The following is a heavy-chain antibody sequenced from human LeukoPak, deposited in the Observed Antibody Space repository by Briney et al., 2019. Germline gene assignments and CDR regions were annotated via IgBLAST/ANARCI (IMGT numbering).Heavy chain of an antibody. D-gene: IGHD2-15*01. J-gene: IGHJ3*02. CDR1: EFTFPMYW. CDR3: ARHRSGGSQDDAFDI. CDR2: IKQDGSEK. V-gene: IGHV3-7*01. Sequence: GGSLRLSCAASEFTFPMYWMTWVRQAPGKGLEWVADIKQDGSEKYYVDSVKGRFTISRQNAKNSLFLQMNSLRAEDTVVYYCARHRSGGSQDDAFDIWGQGTMVTVSS.